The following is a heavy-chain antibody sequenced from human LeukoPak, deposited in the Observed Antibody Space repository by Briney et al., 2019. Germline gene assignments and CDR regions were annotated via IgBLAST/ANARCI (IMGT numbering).Heavy chain of an antibody. D-gene: IGHD6-19*01. V-gene: IGHV4-59*08. CDR2: IYHSGST. J-gene: IGHJ4*02. CDR3: ARVWGKAVADQVDY. Sequence: PSETLSLTCNVSGGSISSNYWSWIRQPPGKGLEWIGYIYHSGSTYYNPSLKSRVTISVDTSKNQFSLKLSSVTAADTAVYYCARVWGKAVADQVDYWGQGTLVTVSS. CDR1: GGSISSNY.